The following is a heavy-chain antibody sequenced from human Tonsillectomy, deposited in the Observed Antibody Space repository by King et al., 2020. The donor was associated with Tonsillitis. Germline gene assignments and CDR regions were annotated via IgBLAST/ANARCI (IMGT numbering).Heavy chain of an antibody. Sequence: QLVQSGAEVKKPGSSVKVSCKASGGTFSSYAISWVRQAPGQGLEWMGGIIPIFGTANYAQKFQGRVTITADESTSTAYMELSSLRSEDTAVYYCAGTGVLVPAAIREGYFDYWGQGTLVTVSS. V-gene: IGHV1-69*01. J-gene: IGHJ4*02. CDR2: IIPIFGTA. CDR3: AGTGVLVPAAIREGYFDY. CDR1: GGTFSSYA. D-gene: IGHD2-2*01.